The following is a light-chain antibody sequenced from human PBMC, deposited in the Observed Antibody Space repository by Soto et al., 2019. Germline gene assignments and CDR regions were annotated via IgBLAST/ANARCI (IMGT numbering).Light chain of an antibody. CDR2: GTS. CDR1: QTISSNY. Sequence: EIVLTQSPGTLSVSPGERATLSCRASQTISSNYLAWYQQKPGQAPSLLIYGTSSRATGIPDRFSGSGSGTYFTLTISRLEPEDSAIYYCQQYVSWTFGQGNKVEIK. J-gene: IGKJ1*01. CDR3: QQYVSWT. V-gene: IGKV3-20*01.